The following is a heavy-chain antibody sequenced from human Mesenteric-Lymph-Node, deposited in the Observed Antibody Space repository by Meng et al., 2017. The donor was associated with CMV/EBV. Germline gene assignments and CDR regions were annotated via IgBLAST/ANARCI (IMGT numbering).Heavy chain of an antibody. CDR2: INWNGGST. J-gene: IGHJ4*02. CDR1: GFTFDDYG. V-gene: IGHV3-20*04. CDR3: ARMGIYCGGGCYIDY. Sequence: GESLKISCAASGFTFDDYGMSWVRQAPGKGLEWVSGINWNGGSTGYADSVKGRFTISRDHAKNSLYLQMNSLRAEDTAVYYCARMGIYCGGGCYIDYWGQGTLVTVSS. D-gene: IGHD2-21*01.